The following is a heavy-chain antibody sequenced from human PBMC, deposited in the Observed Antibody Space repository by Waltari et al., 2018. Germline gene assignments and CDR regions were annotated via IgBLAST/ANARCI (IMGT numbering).Heavy chain of an antibody. CDR3: ASGSYGAFDI. V-gene: IGHV1-8*03. J-gene: IGHJ3*02. CDR1: EYTFTTYD. CDR2: MNPNSGNT. D-gene: IGHD1-26*01. Sequence: HVQLVQSVSEVKKPGAAAKVSCKASEYTFTTYDSNRVRQATGQGLEWMGWMNPNSGNTGYAQKFQGRVTITRNTSISTAYMELSSLRSEDTAVYYCASGSYGAFDIWGQGTMVTVSS.